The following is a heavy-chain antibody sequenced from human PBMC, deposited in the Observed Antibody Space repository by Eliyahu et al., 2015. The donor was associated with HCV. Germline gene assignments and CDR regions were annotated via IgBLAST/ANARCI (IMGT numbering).Heavy chain of an antibody. CDR1: GGSFSGYY. J-gene: IGHJ3*02. CDR3: ARVLRNHYGSGSPPAFDI. D-gene: IGHD3-10*01. Sequence: QVQLQQWGAGLLKPSETLSLTCAVYGGSFSGYYWXWXRQPPGKGLEWIGEINHSGSTNYNPSLKSRVTISVDTSKNQFSLKLSSVTAADTTVYYCARVLRNHYGSGSPPAFDIWGQGTMVTVSS. V-gene: IGHV4-34*01. CDR2: INHSGST.